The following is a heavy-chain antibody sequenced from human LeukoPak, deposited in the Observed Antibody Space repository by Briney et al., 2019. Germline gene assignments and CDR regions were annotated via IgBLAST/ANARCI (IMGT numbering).Heavy chain of an antibody. CDR1: GYPFTDQF. J-gene: IGHJ4*02. D-gene: IGHD3-10*01. Sequence: ASVKVSCKASGYPFTDQFINWVRQAPGRGLELMGGINPNSGDTNYEQRFQGRVTMTRDTSISTAYMDLTRLASDDTAVYYCARGELLVDYWGQGTLVTVSS. V-gene: IGHV1-2*02. CDR2: INPNSGDT. CDR3: ARGELLVDY.